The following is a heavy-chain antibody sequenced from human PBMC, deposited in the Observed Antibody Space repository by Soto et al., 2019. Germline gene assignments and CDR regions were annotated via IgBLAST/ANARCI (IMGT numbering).Heavy chain of an antibody. Sequence: GGSLRLSCAASGFTFSSYWMHWVRQAPGKGLVWVSRINSDGSSTSYADSVKGRFTISRDNAKNTLYLQMNSLRAEDTAVYYCARVSGEYYDFWSGSNWFDPWGQGTLVTVSS. J-gene: IGHJ5*02. D-gene: IGHD3-3*01. CDR3: ARVSGEYYDFWSGSNWFDP. CDR2: INSDGSST. CDR1: GFTFSSYW. V-gene: IGHV3-74*01.